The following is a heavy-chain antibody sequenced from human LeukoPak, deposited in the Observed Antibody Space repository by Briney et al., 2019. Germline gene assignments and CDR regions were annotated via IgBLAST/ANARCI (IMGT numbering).Heavy chain of an antibody. Sequence: GGSLRLSCAASGFTFSSYGMHWVRQAPGKGLEWVAFIRYDGSNKYYADSVKGRFTISRDNSKNTLYLQMNSLRAEDTAVYFCARVGAATFYWYYMDVWGKGTTVTVSS. CDR2: IRYDGSNK. J-gene: IGHJ6*03. V-gene: IGHV3-30*02. CDR1: GFTFSSYG. D-gene: IGHD2-15*01. CDR3: ARVGAATFYWYYMDV.